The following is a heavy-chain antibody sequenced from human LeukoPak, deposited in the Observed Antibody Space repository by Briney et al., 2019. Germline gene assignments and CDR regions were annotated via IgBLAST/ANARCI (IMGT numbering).Heavy chain of an antibody. V-gene: IGHV3-21*01. CDR2: ISSSSSYI. CDR1: GFTFSSYS. J-gene: IGHJ4*02. Sequence: WGSLRLSCAASGFTFSSYSMDWVGQAPGKGLEWVSFISSSSSYIYYADSVKGRFTMSKDHAKNSLYLQMNTLRAEDTAVYYCARDAGGYSSGWHCYFDYWGQGTLVTVSS. CDR3: ARDAGGYSSGWHCYFDY. D-gene: IGHD6-19*01.